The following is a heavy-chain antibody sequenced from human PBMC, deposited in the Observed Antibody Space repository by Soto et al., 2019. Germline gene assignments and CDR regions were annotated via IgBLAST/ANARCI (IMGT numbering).Heavy chain of an antibody. J-gene: IGHJ5*02. Sequence: QVQLVQSGAEVKKPGASVKVSCKASGYTFTSYGISWVRQAPGQGLEWMGWISAYNGNTNYAQKLQGRATMTTDTSTRTAYLALRTLRSADTAVYYCAREAPPSFTWGQGTLVTVSS. V-gene: IGHV1-18*01. D-gene: IGHD2-2*01. CDR3: AREAPPSFT. CDR1: GYTFTSYG. CDR2: ISAYNGNT.